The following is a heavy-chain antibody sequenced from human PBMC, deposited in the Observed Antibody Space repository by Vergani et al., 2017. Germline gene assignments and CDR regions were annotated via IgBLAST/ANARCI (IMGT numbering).Heavy chain of an antibody. CDR3: ARETDTGSSVAYNYYARDV. CDR2: MSSGDSI. V-gene: IGHV3-11*04. D-gene: IGHD2-21*02. J-gene: IGHJ6*02. CDR1: GFTFSDLY. Sequence: QVQLVESGGGLVKPGGSLRLSCAASGFTFSDLYMSWVRQAPGKGLEWISYMSSGDSIYYADSVKGRFTVSRDNTKNTLYLQMNSLRAEDTAVYYCARETDTGSSVAYNYYARDVWGQGTKVSVSS.